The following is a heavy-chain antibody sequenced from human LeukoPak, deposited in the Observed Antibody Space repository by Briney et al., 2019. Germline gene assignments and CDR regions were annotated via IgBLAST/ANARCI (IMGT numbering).Heavy chain of an antibody. CDR3: ARLGSGWTYYFDY. V-gene: IGHV4-4*09. CDR2: ICSSGSYTSGST. J-gene: IGHJ4*02. D-gene: IGHD6-19*01. CDR1: GGSISSYY. Sequence: SETLSLTCTVSGGSISSYYWSWIRQPPGKGLEWIGYICSSGSYTSGSTNYNPSLKSRVTISVDTSKNQFSLKLSSVTAADTAVYYCARLGSGWTYYFDYWGQGTLVTVSS.